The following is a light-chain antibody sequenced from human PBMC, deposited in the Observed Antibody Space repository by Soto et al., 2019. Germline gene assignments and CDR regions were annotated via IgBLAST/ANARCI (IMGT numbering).Light chain of an antibody. J-gene: IGKJ3*01. CDR3: QQRTTWPPLLA. CDR2: DAS. CDR1: QNIGNF. Sequence: EIVLTQSPSNMSLSPGERATLSCRASQNIGNFLAWYQHKPGQAPRLLIYDASKRATGIPARFSGSGSGTEFTLTISSLEPADFAVYYCQQRTTWPPLLAFGPGTRVDIK. V-gene: IGKV3-11*01.